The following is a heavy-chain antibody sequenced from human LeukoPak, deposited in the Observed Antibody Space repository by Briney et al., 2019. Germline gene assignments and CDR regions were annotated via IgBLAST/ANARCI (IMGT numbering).Heavy chain of an antibody. J-gene: IGHJ5*02. V-gene: IGHV1-8*01. CDR1: GYTFTSYD. Sequence: GASVKVSCKASGYTFTSYDINWVRQATRQGLEWMGWMNPNSGNTGYAQKFQGRVTMTRNTSISTAYMELSSLRSEDTAVYYCARRDDFWSGYVWFDPWGQGTLVTVSS. CDR2: MNPNSGNT. D-gene: IGHD3-3*01. CDR3: ARRDDFWSGYVWFDP.